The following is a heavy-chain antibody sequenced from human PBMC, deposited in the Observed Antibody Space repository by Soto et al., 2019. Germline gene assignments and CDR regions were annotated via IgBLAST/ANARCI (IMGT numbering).Heavy chain of an antibody. CDR2: IDPSGSYT. J-gene: IGHJ6*02. CDR3: ASRPYATYNYSGMDV. Sequence: PGESLKIYCKGSGYSFTTYWISWVRQMPGKGLQWMGRIDPSGSYTTYSPSFQGHVSISVDKSISTAYLQWSSLKASDTAIYYCASRPYATYNYSGMDVWGQGTTVTVSS. CDR1: GYSFTTYW. V-gene: IGHV5-10-1*01. D-gene: IGHD2-8*01.